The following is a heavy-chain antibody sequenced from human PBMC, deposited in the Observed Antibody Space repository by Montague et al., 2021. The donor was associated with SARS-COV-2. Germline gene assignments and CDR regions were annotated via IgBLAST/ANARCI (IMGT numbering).Heavy chain of an antibody. CDR1: GFTFTNYA. Sequence: SLRLSCAASGFTFTNYAMSWVRRAPVKGLEWVSVISGGRTHYADXAKGRFTISRDNSKSTLYLQMNSLRAEDTAVYYCTKGGQDCDSSSCYFDWGQGTLVTVSS. V-gene: IGHV3-23*01. D-gene: IGHD2-2*01. J-gene: IGHJ4*02. CDR2: ISGGRT. CDR3: TKGGQDCDSSSCYFD.